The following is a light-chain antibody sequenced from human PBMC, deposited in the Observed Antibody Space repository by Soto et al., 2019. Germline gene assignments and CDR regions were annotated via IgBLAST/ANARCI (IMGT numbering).Light chain of an antibody. CDR2: EVS. J-gene: IGLJ1*01. Sequence: QSVLTQPPSVSGSPGQSVTISCTGTSSDVGSYNRVSWYQQPPGTAPKLMIYEVSNRPSGVPVRFSGSKSGNTASLTISGLQAEDEADYYCSSYTSSSTPYVFGTGTKVTVL. CDR3: SSYTSSSTPYV. V-gene: IGLV2-18*02. CDR1: SSDVGSYNR.